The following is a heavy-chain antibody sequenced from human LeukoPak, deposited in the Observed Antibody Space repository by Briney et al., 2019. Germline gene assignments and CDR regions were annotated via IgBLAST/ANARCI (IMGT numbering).Heavy chain of an antibody. Sequence: SETLSLTCTVSGSSMSSDYYWGWIRQPPGKGLEWIGSISDSGSAYYNPSLKSRVVISVDPSKKQFSLELTSVTAADTAIYYCVREDRYSSGNYRLFDYWGQGTLVTVSS. J-gene: IGHJ4*02. V-gene: IGHV4-38-2*02. CDR1: GSSMSSDYY. D-gene: IGHD3-16*02. CDR2: ISDSGSA. CDR3: VREDRYSSGNYRLFDY.